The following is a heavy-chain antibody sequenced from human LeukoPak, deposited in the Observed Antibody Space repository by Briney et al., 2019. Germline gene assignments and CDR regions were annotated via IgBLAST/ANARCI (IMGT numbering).Heavy chain of an antibody. V-gene: IGHV1-2*02. CDR3: ATLSRYHSDAYISWGYRDY. J-gene: IGHJ4*02. CDR1: GYTFTGYF. D-gene: IGHD5-24*01. Sequence: ASVKASCKASGYTFTGYFMHWVRQAPGQGLEWMGLIKPDTVDIKCAQKFQGRVTMTSDTSINTAYMELSSLRSDDTAVYYCATLSRYHSDAYISWGYRDYWGQGTLVTVSS. CDR2: IKPDTVDI.